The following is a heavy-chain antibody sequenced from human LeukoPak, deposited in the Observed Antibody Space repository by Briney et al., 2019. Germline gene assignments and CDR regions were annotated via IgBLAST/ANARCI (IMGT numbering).Heavy chain of an antibody. V-gene: IGHV3-7*01. J-gene: IGHJ6*03. CDR1: GFTFSSYW. CDR2: IKQDGSEK. CDR3: AKGGEYYYYYMDV. Sequence: PGGSLRLSCAASGFTFSSYWMSWVRQAPGKGLEWVANIKQDGSEKYYVDSVKGRFTISRDNAKNSLYLQMNSLRAEDTAVYYCAKGGEYYYYYMDVWGKGTTVTISS. D-gene: IGHD3-10*01.